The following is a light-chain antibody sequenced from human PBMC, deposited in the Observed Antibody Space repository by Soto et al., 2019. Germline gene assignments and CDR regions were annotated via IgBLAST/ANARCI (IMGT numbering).Light chain of an antibody. J-gene: IGKJ4*01. CDR1: QSIDNY. CDR3: QQSMSSPLT. Sequence: DIQMTQSPSSLSASVGDRVTIPCRASQSIDNYLNWYQQKPGEAPKLLIYAASSLQSGVPSRFSGSGSGTDFTLTISSLQPEDSANYFCQQSMSSPLTFGGGTKVEVK. CDR2: AAS. V-gene: IGKV1-39*01.